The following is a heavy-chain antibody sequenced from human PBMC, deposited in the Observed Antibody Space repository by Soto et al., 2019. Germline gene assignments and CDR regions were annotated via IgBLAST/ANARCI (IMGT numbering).Heavy chain of an antibody. V-gene: IGHV3-23*01. CDR2: ISGSGDRT. J-gene: IGHJ4*02. D-gene: IGHD3-10*01. CDR3: AKLWFGELAPFDY. Sequence: EVQLLESGGGLVQPGGSLRLSCAASGFTFSSYAMSWVRQAPGKGLEWVSLISGSGDRTYYADSVKGRFTISRDNAKNTVYVQINSLRAEDTAVYYCAKLWFGELAPFDYWGQVTLGTVSS. CDR1: GFTFSSYA.